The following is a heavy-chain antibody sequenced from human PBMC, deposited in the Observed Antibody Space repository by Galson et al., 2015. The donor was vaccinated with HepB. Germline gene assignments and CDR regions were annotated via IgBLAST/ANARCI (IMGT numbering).Heavy chain of an antibody. V-gene: IGHV3-48*02. CDR2: ISSSSRTI. J-gene: IGHJ5*02. D-gene: IGHD7-27*01. Sequence: SLRLSCAASGFTFSSYSMNWVRQAPGKGLEWVSYISSSSRTIYYADSVKGRFTISRDNAKNSLYLQMNSLRDEDTAVYYCARDRPPLGWFDPWGQGTLVTVSS. CDR1: GFTFSSYS. CDR3: ARDRPPLGWFDP.